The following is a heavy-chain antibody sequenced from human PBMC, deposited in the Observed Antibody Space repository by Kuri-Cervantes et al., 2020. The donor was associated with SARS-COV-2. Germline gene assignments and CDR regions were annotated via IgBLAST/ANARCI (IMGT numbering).Heavy chain of an antibody. D-gene: IGHD1-26*01. J-gene: IGHJ5*02. CDR1: GFTVSSNY. Sequence: GGSLRLSCAASGFTVSSNYMSWVRQAPGKGLEWVSVICSGGSTYYADSVQGRFTISRDNSKNTLYLQMNSLRVEDTAVYYCAREDRYGGNLNWFDPWGQGTLVTVSS. CDR3: AREDRYGGNLNWFDP. CDR2: ICSGGST. V-gene: IGHV3-53*01.